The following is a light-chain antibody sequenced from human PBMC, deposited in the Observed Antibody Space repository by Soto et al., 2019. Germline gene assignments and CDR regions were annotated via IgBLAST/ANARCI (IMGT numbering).Light chain of an antibody. CDR3: SSYTDTGHVV. CDR2: EVS. CDR1: SSDVGAYNY. J-gene: IGLJ2*01. V-gene: IGLV2-8*01. Sequence: QSVLTQPPSASGSPGQSVTISCTGTSSDVGAYNYVSWYQQHPGKAPKLLIYEVSKWPSGVPDRFSGSKSGHTASLTVSGLQTEDEADYYCSSYTDTGHVVFGRGTKLTVL.